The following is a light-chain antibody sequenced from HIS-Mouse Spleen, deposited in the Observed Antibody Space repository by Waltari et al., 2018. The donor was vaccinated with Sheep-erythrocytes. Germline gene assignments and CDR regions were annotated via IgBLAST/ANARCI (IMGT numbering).Light chain of an antibody. Sequence: EIVLTQSPATLSLSPGERATLSCRASQSVSSYLAWYQQKPGQAPRLISYDASNRATGIPARFSGSGSGTYFTLTISSLEPEDFAVYYCQQRSNWYTFGQGTKLEIK. CDR1: QSVSSY. J-gene: IGKJ2*01. V-gene: IGKV3-11*01. CDR3: QQRSNWYT. CDR2: DAS.